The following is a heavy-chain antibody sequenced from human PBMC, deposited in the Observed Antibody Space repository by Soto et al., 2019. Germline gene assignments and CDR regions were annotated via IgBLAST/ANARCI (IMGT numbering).Heavy chain of an antibody. CDR1: GFDFNTYG. J-gene: IGHJ5*02. Sequence: QVQLVESGGGVVQPGRSLRLSCAASGFDFNTYGLHWVRQAPGKGLEWVAAISFDGGNQYYADSVKGRFTISRDKSNSPFFSQMNSLGAEDTATYFCAKDSSVTAAGSGGWFDPWGPGTLVIVSS. D-gene: IGHD6-13*01. V-gene: IGHV3-30*18. CDR2: ISFDGGNQ. CDR3: AKDSSVTAAGSGGWFDP.